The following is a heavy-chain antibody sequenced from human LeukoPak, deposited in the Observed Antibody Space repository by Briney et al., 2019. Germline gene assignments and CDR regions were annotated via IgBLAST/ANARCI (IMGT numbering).Heavy chain of an antibody. CDR3: ARDLRPSSSRYEVFDY. CDR1: GFTFSSYA. D-gene: IGHD6-13*01. V-gene: IGHV3-30-3*01. J-gene: IGHJ4*02. CDR2: ISYDGSNK. Sequence: PGGSLRLSCAASGFTFSSYAMHWVRQAPGKGLEWVAVISYDGSNKYYADSVKGRFTISRDNSKNTLYLQMDSLRAEDTAVYYCARDLRPSSSRYEVFDYWGQGTLVTVSS.